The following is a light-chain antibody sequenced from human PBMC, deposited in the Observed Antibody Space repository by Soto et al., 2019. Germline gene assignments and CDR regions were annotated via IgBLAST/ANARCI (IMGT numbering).Light chain of an antibody. CDR3: QQHHTSWT. V-gene: IGKV3-20*01. CDR1: QSVSIRH. CDR2: GDS. J-gene: IGKJ1*01. Sequence: IVLTQSPGTLSLSPGERATLSCRASQSVSIRHIAWYHQRPGQAPRLLIDGDSDRATGIPDRFSASGSGTDFTLTISRLEPVDFAVYYCQQHHTSWTFGQGTKVEIK.